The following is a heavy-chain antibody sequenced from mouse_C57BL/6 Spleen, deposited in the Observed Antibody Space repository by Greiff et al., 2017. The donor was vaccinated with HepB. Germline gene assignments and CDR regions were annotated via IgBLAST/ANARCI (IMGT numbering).Heavy chain of an antibody. Sequence: VQLKQSGEGLVKPGGSLKLSCAASGFTFSSYAMSWVRQTPEKRLEWVAYISSGGDYIYYADTVKGRFTISRDNARNTLYLQMSSLKSEDTAMYYCTREGGSSGYVRANAMDYWGQGTSVTVSS. V-gene: IGHV5-9-1*02. J-gene: IGHJ4*01. CDR3: TREGGSSGYVRANAMDY. D-gene: IGHD3-2*02. CDR1: GFTFSSYA. CDR2: ISSGGDYI.